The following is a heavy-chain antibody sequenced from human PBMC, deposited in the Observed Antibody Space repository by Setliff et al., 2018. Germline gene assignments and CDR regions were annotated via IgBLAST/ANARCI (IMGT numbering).Heavy chain of an antibody. D-gene: IGHD6-19*01. CDR3: AKLIQQWLVD. J-gene: IGHJ4*02. CDR2: ITSSDAST. CDR1: GFTFSIYS. V-gene: IGHV3-23*01. Sequence: PGGSLRLSCAASGFTFSIYSMSWVRQAPGKGLEWVSTITSSDASTYYADSVKGRFTISRDNSKNTLFLQMSSLRADDTAVYYCAKLIQQWLVDWGQGTQVTVSS.